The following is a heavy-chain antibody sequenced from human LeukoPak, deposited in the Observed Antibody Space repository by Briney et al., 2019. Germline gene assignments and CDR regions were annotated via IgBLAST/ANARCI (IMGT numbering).Heavy chain of an antibody. V-gene: IGHV3-30*02. D-gene: IGHD1-1*01. CDR3: AKDLEAKTTLYYFDY. J-gene: IGHJ4*02. CDR2: IRFDGTIK. Sequence: PGGSLRLYCAASGLTFSTYGIHWVGEARGTWLAWVAFIRFDGTIKYYADSVKGRFTISRDNSKITLYLQLNSLRTEDTAVYYCAKDLEAKTTLYYFDYWGQGTLVTVSS. CDR1: GLTFSTYG.